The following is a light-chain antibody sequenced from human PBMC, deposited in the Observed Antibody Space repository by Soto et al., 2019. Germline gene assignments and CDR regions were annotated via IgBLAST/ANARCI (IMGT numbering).Light chain of an antibody. CDR2: ASS. CDR1: QGIRSW. Sequence: IPMTPSPSSVAAFVGGRVTITCRASQGIRSWLAWYQQKPGKTPQLLIYASSSLQSGVPSRFSGSGSGTDFTLTISSLQPEDFATYYCQQANSFPPTFGQGTRLEIK. J-gene: IGKJ5*01. CDR3: QQANSFPPT. V-gene: IGKV1D-12*01.